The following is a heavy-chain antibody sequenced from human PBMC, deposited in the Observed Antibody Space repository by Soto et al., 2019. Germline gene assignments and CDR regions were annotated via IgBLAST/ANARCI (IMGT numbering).Heavy chain of an antibody. CDR3: ARDSFGYSSSWTNWFDP. CDR1: GGSISSGDYY. Sequence: PSETLSLTCTVSGGSISSGDYYWSWIRQPPGKGLEWIGYIYYSGSTYYNPSLKSRVTISVDTSKNQFSLKLSSVTAADTAVYYCARDSFGYSSSWTNWFDPWGQGTLVTVPQ. CDR2: IYYSGST. J-gene: IGHJ5*02. V-gene: IGHV4-30-4*01. D-gene: IGHD6-13*01.